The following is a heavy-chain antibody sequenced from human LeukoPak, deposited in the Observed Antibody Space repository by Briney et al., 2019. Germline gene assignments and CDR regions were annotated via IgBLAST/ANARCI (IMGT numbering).Heavy chain of an antibody. CDR2: ISDSGGTT. CDR3: AKEASGYGYYFDY. D-gene: IGHD3-10*01. J-gene: IGHJ4*02. CDR1: GFTFSSYA. Sequence: GGSLRLSCAASGFTFSSYAMSWVRQAPGKGLEWVSVISDSGGTTFYADSVKGRFTISRDNSKNTLYLQMNSLRAEDTAVYYCAKEASGYGYYFDYWGQGTLVTVSS. V-gene: IGHV3-23*01.